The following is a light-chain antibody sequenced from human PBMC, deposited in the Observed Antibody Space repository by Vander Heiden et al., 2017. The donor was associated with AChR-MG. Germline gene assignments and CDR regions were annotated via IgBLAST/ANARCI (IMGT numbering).Light chain of an antibody. CDR1: QDINNY. Sequence: DIQMTQSPSSLSASIGDRVTITCQTSQDINNYLNWYQHKPGKAPRLLIYDASNLQTGVPSRFSGSGSGTDFTFTISSLQPEDIATYYCQQHENVPLFTFGPGTKVDIK. CDR3: QQHENVPLFT. J-gene: IGKJ3*01. V-gene: IGKV1-33*01. CDR2: DAS.